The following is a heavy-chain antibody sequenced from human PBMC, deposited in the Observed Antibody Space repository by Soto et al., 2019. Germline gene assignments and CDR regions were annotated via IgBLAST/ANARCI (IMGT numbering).Heavy chain of an antibody. CDR3: ARHMAIVATSGGFDY. CDR2: IYYSGST. Sequence: SETLSLTCTVSGGSISSYYWSWIRQPPGKGLEWIGYIYYSGSTNYNPSLKSRVTISVDTSKNQFSLKLSSVTAADTAVYYCARHMAIVATSGGFDYWGQGTLVTVSS. CDR1: GGSISSYY. J-gene: IGHJ4*02. V-gene: IGHV4-59*08. D-gene: IGHD5-12*01.